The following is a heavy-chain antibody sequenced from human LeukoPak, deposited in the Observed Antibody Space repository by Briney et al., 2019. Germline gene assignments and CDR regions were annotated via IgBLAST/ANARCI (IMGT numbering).Heavy chain of an antibody. Sequence: GGSLRLSCAASGFPFSSYTMNWVRQAPGKGLEWVSSISSSSTYIYYADSVKGRFTISRDNAKNSLYLQMNSLRAEDTAFYYCARGAYNAFDYWARGTLVTVSS. CDR1: GFPFSSYT. CDR2: ISSSSTYI. V-gene: IGHV3-21*01. D-gene: IGHD1-1*01. J-gene: IGHJ4*02. CDR3: ARGAYNAFDY.